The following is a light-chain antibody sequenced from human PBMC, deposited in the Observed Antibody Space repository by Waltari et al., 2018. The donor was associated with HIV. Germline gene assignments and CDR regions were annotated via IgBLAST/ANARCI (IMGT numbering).Light chain of an antibody. CDR3: QQSETYPIT. CDR2: GAS. CDR1: VAISNY. Sequence: DIQLTQSPSFLSASVGDRVTITCRANVAISNYLVWYQQKPGTAPKLLIYGASTLQSGVPSRFSGSGSGTDFILTISSLQPEDFATYYCQQSETYPITFGQGTRLDIK. V-gene: IGKV1-9*01. J-gene: IGKJ5*01.